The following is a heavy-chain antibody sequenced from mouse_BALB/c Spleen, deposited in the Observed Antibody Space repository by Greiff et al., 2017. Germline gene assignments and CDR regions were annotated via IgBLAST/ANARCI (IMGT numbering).Heavy chain of an antibody. Sequence: EVQRVESGGGLVKPGGSLKLSCAASGFTFSSYAMSWVRQTPEKRLEWVASISSGGSTYYPDSVKGRFTISRDNARNILYLQMSSLRSEDTAMYYCARGFTTATAMDYWGQGTSVTVSS. CDR1: GFTFSSYA. D-gene: IGHD1-2*01. CDR3: ARGFTTATAMDY. J-gene: IGHJ4*01. CDR2: ISSGGST. V-gene: IGHV5-6-5*01.